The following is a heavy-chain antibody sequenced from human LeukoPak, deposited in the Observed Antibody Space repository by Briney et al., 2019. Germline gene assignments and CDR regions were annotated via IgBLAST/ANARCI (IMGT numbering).Heavy chain of an antibody. CDR1: GLTFSSYA. D-gene: IGHD2-15*01. CDR2: IRSNGGST. Sequence: GGSLRLSCAASGLTFSSYAMHSVRQATGWVLEYDSAIRSNGGSTSYANSVKGRFTNSRDKSKNTLYLQMGSLRAEDMAVYYCARGAYCSCGSCYFDYWGQGPLVTVSS. J-gene: IGHJ4*02. CDR3: ARGAYCSCGSCYFDY. V-gene: IGHV3-64*01.